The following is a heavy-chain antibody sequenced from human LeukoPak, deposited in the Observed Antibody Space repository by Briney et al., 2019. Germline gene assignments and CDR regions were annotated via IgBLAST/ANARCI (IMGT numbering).Heavy chain of an antibody. Sequence: PSETLSLTCTVSGGSISSGGYYWRWIRQHPGKGLEWIGYIYYSGSTYYNPSLKSRVTISVDTSKNQFSLKLSSVTAADTAVYYCARNGPGTHDPFDYWGQGTLVTVSS. CDR3: ARNGPGTHDPFDY. V-gene: IGHV4-31*03. D-gene: IGHD3-10*01. CDR2: IYYSGST. J-gene: IGHJ4*02. CDR1: GGSISSGGYY.